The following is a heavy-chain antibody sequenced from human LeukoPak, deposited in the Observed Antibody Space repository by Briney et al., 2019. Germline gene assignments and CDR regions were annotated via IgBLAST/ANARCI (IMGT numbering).Heavy chain of an antibody. Sequence: GGSLRLSCAASGFTFSNAWMSWVRQAPGKGLEWVCRIKSKTDGGTTDYAAPVKGRFTISRDDSKNTLYLQMNSLKTEDTAVYYCTTVDDFWSGYYDYWGQGTLVTVSS. CDR2: IKSKTDGGTT. CDR1: GFTFSNAW. D-gene: IGHD3-3*01. V-gene: IGHV3-15*01. CDR3: TTVDDFWSGYYDY. J-gene: IGHJ4*02.